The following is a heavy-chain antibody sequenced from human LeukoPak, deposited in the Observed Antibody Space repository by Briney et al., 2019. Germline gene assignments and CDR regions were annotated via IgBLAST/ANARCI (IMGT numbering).Heavy chain of an antibody. V-gene: IGHV3-33*01. Sequence: PGGSLRLSCAASVFTFSSYGMHWVRQAPGKGLEWVAVIWFDGSNEYYADSVKGRFTISRDNCKNTLYLQMNSLRAEDTAVYYCARATFHYDTSGRYYYNYGMDVWGQGTTVTVSS. CDR2: IWFDGSNE. D-gene: IGHD3-22*01. J-gene: IGHJ6*02. CDR3: ARATFHYDTSGRYYYNYGMDV. CDR1: VFTFSSYG.